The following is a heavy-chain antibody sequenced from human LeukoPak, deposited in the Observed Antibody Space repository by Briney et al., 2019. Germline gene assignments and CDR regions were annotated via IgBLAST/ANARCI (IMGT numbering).Heavy chain of an antibody. CDR3: ARGQYCSTTTCYSARRYFDF. J-gene: IGHJ4*02. V-gene: IGHV4-34*01. CDR1: GGAFSNYF. D-gene: IGHD2-2*01. Sequence: SETESLTCAVSGGAFSNYFWTWIRQPPGKGLEWIAEINDSGSTNSNSSLRSRVAISVATSKNQFSLRLTSVTAADTAVYYCARGQYCSTTTCYSARRYFDFWGQGNLVTVSS. CDR2: INDSGST.